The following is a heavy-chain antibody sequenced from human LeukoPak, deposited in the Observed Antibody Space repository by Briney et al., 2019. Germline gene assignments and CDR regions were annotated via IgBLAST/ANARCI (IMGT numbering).Heavy chain of an antibody. V-gene: IGHV4-38-2*02. CDR1: DSSISTGYF. CDR3: AAGRAAAAIVTY. D-gene: IGHD6-25*01. J-gene: IGHJ4*02. CDR2: VYHSGNT. Sequence: SDTLSLTCIVSDSSISTGYFWGWIRQPPGKGLEWIGNVYHSGNTYYNPSLKSRVTISRENSKNHFSLNLTSLTAADTAVYYCAAGRAAAAIVTYWGPGTRVTVSS.